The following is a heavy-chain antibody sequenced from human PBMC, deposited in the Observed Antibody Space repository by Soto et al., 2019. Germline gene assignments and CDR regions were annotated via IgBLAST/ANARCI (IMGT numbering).Heavy chain of an antibody. D-gene: IGHD5-18*01. CDR3: ASKPNSRYYFDY. Sequence: QMQLQESGPGQVKPSDTLTLTCAVSGYSISSSNSWGWIRQPPGKGLDWIGYIYYSGSTYYTPSLKSRVTMSVDTSNNQFSLRLNSVTAVDTAVYYCASKPNSRYYFDYWGQGTLVTVSS. J-gene: IGHJ4*02. CDR1: GYSISSSNS. CDR2: IYYSGST. V-gene: IGHV4-28*01.